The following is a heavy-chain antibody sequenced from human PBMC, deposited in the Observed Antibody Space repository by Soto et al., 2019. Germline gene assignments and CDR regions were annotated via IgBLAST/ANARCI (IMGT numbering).Heavy chain of an antibody. CDR2: ISGSGGST. CDR3: ATPGIVVVAATESYHFAFDY. J-gene: IGHJ4*02. CDR1: GFTFSIYA. Sequence: PGGSLRLSCAASGFTFSIYAMSWVRQAPGKGLEWVSAISGSGGSTYYADSVKGRFTISRDNSKNTLYLQMNSLRAEDTAVYYCATPGIVVVAATESYHFAFDYWGQGTLVTVSS. D-gene: IGHD2-15*01. V-gene: IGHV3-23*01.